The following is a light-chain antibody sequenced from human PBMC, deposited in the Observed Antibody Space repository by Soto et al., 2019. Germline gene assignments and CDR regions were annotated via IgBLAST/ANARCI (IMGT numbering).Light chain of an antibody. V-gene: IGKV1-6*01. J-gene: IGKJ4*01. Sequence: AIQVTQSPSSPSSSVGDRVTITCRASQGIRNDLGWYQQKPGKAPKLLIYAATTLQSGVPSRFSGSGSGTDFTLTISSLQPEDFATYYCLQAYNYPLTFGGGTKVDIK. CDR2: AAT. CDR3: LQAYNYPLT. CDR1: QGIRND.